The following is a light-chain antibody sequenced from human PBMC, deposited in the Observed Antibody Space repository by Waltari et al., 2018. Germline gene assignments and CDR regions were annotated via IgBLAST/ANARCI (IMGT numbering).Light chain of an antibody. J-gene: IGLJ3*02. V-gene: IGLV2-23*02. CDR3: CSFTDTSIWV. CDR1: NCDIGKYDL. CDR2: EVT. Sequence: QSALTQPASVSGSPGQSITLPCTGTNCDIGKYDLFPWYPQHPGKAPKLLIYEVTQRPSGVSNHFSGSKSGNTASLTISGLQPEDEANYYCCSFTDTSIWVFGGGTKLTVL.